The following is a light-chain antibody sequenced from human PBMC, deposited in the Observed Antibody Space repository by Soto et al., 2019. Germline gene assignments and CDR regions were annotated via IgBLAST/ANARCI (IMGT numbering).Light chain of an antibody. CDR3: AAWDDTLSGYV. CDR2: SND. V-gene: IGLV1-47*01. J-gene: IGLJ1*01. CDR1: TPNIVTHY. Sequence: QSPLTQPPSASGTPGQRVTISCSGSTPNIVTHYVSWYQHLPGSAPKLLIHSNDQRPSVVPDRISASRSGTSASLAISGLRSEDEADYYCAAWDDTLSGYVFGGGTKVTVL.